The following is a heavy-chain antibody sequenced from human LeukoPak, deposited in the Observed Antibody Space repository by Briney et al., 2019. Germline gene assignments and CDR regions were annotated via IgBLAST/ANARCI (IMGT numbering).Heavy chain of an antibody. CDR3: ARGFSGSYSYYYYYMDV. CDR2: ISSNGGST. CDR1: GFTFSSYA. J-gene: IGHJ6*03. V-gene: IGHV3-64*01. Sequence: GGSLRLSCAASGFTFSSYAMHWVRQAPGKGLEYVSAISSNGGSTYYANSVKGRFTISRDNSKNTLYLQMGSLRAEDTAVYYCARGFSGSYSYYYYYMDVWGKGTTVTISS. D-gene: IGHD1-26*01.